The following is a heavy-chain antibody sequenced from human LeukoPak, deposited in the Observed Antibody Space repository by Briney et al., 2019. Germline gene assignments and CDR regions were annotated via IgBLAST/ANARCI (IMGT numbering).Heavy chain of an antibody. CDR3: ARGQYRRDY. Sequence: SETLSLTCAVYGGSFSGHYWSWIRQPPGKGLEWIGEINHSGSTNYNPSLKSRVIISVDTSKNQFSLKLSSVTAADTGVYYCARGQYRRDYWGQGTLVTVSS. V-gene: IGHV4-34*01. CDR1: GGSFSGHY. CDR2: INHSGST. J-gene: IGHJ4*02. D-gene: IGHD2-2*01.